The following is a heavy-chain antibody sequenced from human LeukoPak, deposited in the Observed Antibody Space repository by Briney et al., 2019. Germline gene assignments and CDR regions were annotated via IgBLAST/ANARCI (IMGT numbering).Heavy chain of an antibody. D-gene: IGHD3-22*01. CDR3: AKEIHDSSGYYSYFDY. CDR1: GFTFSSYG. V-gene: IGHV3-23*01. Sequence: GGSLRLSCVGSGFTFSSYGMIWVRQAPGKGLEWVSSISGSGSFAYYADSVKGRFTISRDNSKNTLSLQMNSLRAEDTAVYYCAKEIHDSSGYYSYFDYWGQGTLVTVSS. J-gene: IGHJ4*02. CDR2: ISGSGSFA.